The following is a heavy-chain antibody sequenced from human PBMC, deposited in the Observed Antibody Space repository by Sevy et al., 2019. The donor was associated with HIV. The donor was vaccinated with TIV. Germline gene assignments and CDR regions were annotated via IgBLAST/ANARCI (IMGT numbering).Heavy chain of an antibody. CDR1: GFTFNFHG. CDR3: ARATDNSARWVGP. CDR2: IWHDGSNK. V-gene: IGHV3-30*02. Sequence: GGSLRLSCAASGFTFNFHGMHWVRQAPGKGLEWVAFIWHDGSNKYMADSVKGRFTISRDNSKNTLFLQMNSLTVEDTAVYDCARATDNSARWVGPWGQGTLVTVSS. J-gene: IGHJ5*02. D-gene: IGHD4-4*01.